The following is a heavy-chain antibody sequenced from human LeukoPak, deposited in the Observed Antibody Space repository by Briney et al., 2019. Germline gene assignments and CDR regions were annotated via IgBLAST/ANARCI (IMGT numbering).Heavy chain of an antibody. D-gene: IGHD4-11*01. J-gene: IGHJ4*02. CDR2: INHSGST. CDR3: TRGRIYSKGFDY. Sequence: PSETLSLTCAVYGGSFSGYYWSWIRQPPGKGLEWIGEINHSGSTNYNPSLKSRVTISVDTSKNQFSLKLSSVTAADTPVYYCTRGRIYSKGFDYWGQGTLVTVSS. CDR1: GGSFSGYY. V-gene: IGHV4-34*01.